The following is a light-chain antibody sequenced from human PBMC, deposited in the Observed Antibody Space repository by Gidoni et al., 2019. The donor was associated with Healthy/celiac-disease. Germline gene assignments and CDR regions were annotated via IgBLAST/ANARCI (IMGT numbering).Light chain of an antibody. V-gene: IGLV2-11*01. Sequence: QSALTQPRSVSGSPGQAVTISCTGTSSDVGGYNYVSWYQQHPGKAPKLMIYDVSKRPSGVPDRFSGSKSGNTASLTISGLQAEDEADYYYCSYAGSYHWVFGGGTKLTVL. CDR2: DVS. J-gene: IGLJ3*02. CDR3: CSYAGSYHWV. CDR1: SSDVGGYNY.